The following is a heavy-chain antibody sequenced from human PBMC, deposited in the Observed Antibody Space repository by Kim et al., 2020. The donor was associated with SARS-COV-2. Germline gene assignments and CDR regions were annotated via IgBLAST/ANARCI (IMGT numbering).Heavy chain of an antibody. CDR1: GGSINDNW. V-gene: IGHV4-4*02. Sequence: SETLSLTCVVSGGSINDNWWSWVRQPPGKGLEWIGEGYHNGQTNYRPSLKGRITTSIDKSKNQFSLKLYSVTTADTAVYYCARNGETASGGFWFDPWGQGILVTVSS. CDR3: ARNGETASGGFWFDP. D-gene: IGHD7-27*01. CDR2: GYHNGQT. J-gene: IGHJ5*02.